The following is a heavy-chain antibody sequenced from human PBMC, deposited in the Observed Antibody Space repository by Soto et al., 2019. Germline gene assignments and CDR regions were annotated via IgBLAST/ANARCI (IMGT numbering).Heavy chain of an antibody. Sequence: ASVKVSCKASGGTFSTHAISWVRQAPGQGLEWMGGIIPMLGATNYAQRFQGRVTITADESTSTAYMELISLRSEDTAVYYCAREGGGRDGYNCMGSWGQGSPVTVSS. CDR2: IIPMLGAT. J-gene: IGHJ5*02. V-gene: IGHV1-69*13. CDR3: AREGGGRDGYNCMGS. D-gene: IGHD5-12*01. CDR1: GGTFSTHA.